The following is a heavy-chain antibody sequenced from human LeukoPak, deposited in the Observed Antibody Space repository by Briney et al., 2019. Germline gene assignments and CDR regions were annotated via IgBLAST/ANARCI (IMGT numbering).Heavy chain of an antibody. J-gene: IGHJ4*02. Sequence: SGGSLRLSCGASGFTFGSYGVHWVRQAPGKGLEWVAFIQKDGSNKYYGDSVKGRFTISRDNSKNTLYLQMNSLRVEDTAVYYCAKEMYDYVWGSYFENWGQGTLVTVSS. CDR2: IQKDGSNK. CDR3: AKEMYDYVWGSYFEN. D-gene: IGHD3-16*01. V-gene: IGHV3-30*02. CDR1: GFTFGSYG.